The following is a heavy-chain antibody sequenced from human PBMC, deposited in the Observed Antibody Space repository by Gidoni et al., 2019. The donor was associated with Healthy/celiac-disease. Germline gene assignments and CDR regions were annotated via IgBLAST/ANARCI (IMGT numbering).Heavy chain of an antibody. CDR1: GFTFSSYW. CDR2: IKQDGSEK. V-gene: IGHV3-7*01. Sequence: EVQLVESGGGLVQPGGSLRLSCAASGFTFSSYWMSWVRQAPGKGLEWVANIKQDGSEKYYVDSVKGRFTISRDNAKNSLYLQMNSLRAEDTAVYYCARKGGLDTAMVKVVYFDYWGQGTLVTVSS. CDR3: ARKGGLDTAMVKVVYFDY. J-gene: IGHJ4*02. D-gene: IGHD5-18*01.